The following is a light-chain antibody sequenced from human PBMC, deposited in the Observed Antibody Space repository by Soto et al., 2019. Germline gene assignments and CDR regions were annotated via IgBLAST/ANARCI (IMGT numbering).Light chain of an antibody. V-gene: IGKV3-15*01. CDR2: DAS. CDR3: QQYRNWPRT. Sequence: EIGLTQSRGTLSLSPGERAARSCRASQSVSSSYLAWYQQKPGQAPRLLMYDASTRATGIPARFSGRGSGTEFTLTINNLQSEDFAVYYCQQYRNWPRTFGQGTKVDIK. J-gene: IGKJ1*01. CDR1: QSVSSSY.